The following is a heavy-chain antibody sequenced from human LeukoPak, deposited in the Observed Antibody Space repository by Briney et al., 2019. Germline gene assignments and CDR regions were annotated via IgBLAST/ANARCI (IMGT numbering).Heavy chain of an antibody. CDR3: AKDDIAVADYYFDY. Sequence: VGSLRLSSAASGFTVSSNYISCGREGPRKRVWWVSAISGSGGSTYYADSVKGRFTISRDNSKNTLYLQMNSLRAEDTAVYYCAKDDIAVADYYFDYWGQGTLVTVSS. D-gene: IGHD6-19*01. CDR2: ISGSGGST. CDR1: GFTVSSNY. V-gene: IGHV3-23*01. J-gene: IGHJ4*02.